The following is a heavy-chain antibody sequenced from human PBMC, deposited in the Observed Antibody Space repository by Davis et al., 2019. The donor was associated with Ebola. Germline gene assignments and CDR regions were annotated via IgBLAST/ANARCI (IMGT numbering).Heavy chain of an antibody. CDR1: GGTFSSYA. V-gene: IGHV1-69*04. D-gene: IGHD2-15*01. CDR3: ARTGDCSGGSCYGNYYYYGMDV. CDR2: IIPILVIA. J-gene: IGHJ6*02. Sequence: AASVKVSCKASGGTFSSYAISWVRQAPGQGLEWMGRIIPILVIANYAQKFQGRVTITADESTSTAYMELSSLRSEDTAVYYCARTGDCSGGSCYGNYYYYGMDVWGQGTTVTVSS.